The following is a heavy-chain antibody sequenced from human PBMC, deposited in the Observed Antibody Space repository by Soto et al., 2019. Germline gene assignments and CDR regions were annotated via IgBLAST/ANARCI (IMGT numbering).Heavy chain of an antibody. CDR3: SRNYCSGGSCPQSFQH. J-gene: IGHJ1*01. Sequence: QVQLVQSGAEVKKPGSSVKVSCTASGGTFSSYTISWVRQATGPGLEWMGRIIPILGIANYAQKFQGRVTITADKSPSTAHVELSSLKSEDTALYYCSRNYCSGGSCPQSFQHWGKGTLVTVSS. D-gene: IGHD2-15*01. CDR2: IIPILGIA. CDR1: GGTFSSYT. V-gene: IGHV1-69*02.